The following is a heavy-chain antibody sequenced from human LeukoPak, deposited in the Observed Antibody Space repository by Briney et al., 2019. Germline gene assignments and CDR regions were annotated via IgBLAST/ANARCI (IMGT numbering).Heavy chain of an antibody. J-gene: IGHJ6*03. Sequence: SQTLSLTCTVSGGSISSGSYYYSWIRQPAGKGLEWIGRIYTSGSTYYNPSLKSRVTISADTSNNQFSLKLNSVTAADTAVYYCARGGVRENYYYFSMDVWGKGTTVTVSS. D-gene: IGHD3-10*01. CDR2: IYTSGST. CDR1: GGSISSGSYY. CDR3: ARGGVRENYYYFSMDV. V-gene: IGHV4-61*02.